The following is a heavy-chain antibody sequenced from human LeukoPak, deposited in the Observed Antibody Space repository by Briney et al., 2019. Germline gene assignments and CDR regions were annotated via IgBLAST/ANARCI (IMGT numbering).Heavy chain of an antibody. CDR3: ATVRRNNDPMYYFDY. J-gene: IGHJ4*02. Sequence: GASVKVSCKASGGTFSSYAISWVRQAPGQGLEWMGGIIPIFGTANYAQKFQGRVTMTEDTSTDTAYMELSSLRSEDTAVYYCATVRRNNDPMYYFDYWGQGTLVTVSS. CDR2: IIPIFGTA. D-gene: IGHD1/OR15-1a*01. CDR1: GGTFSSYA. V-gene: IGHV1-69*06.